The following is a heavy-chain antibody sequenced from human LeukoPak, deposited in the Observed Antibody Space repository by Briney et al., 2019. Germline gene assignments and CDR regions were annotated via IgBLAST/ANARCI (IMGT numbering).Heavy chain of an antibody. D-gene: IGHD1-26*01. Sequence: SETLSLTCTVSGGSISSYYWNWIRQPPGKGLEWIGYIYYSGSTNYNPSLKSRVTISVDTSKNQFSLKLSSVTAEDTAVYYCARLSVSSGKTFDYWGQGTLVTVSS. CDR1: GGSISSYY. CDR2: IYYSGST. V-gene: IGHV4-59*08. J-gene: IGHJ4*02. CDR3: ARLSVSSGKTFDY.